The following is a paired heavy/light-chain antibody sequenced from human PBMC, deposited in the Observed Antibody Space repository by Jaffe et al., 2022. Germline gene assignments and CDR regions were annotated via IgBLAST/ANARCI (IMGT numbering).Heavy chain of an antibody. V-gene: IGHV5-51*03. CDR2: IYPGDSDT. CDR1: GYSLSDYW. J-gene: IGHJ4*02. Sequence: EVQLVQSGAELKKPGESLKISCKEPGYSLSDYWIGWVRQMPGKGLQWMGIIYPGDSDTRYSPSFQGQVTISADRSINTGYLQWNNLKASDTGMYYCVMSGWGHYFDYWGPGTLVTVSS. D-gene: IGHD1-26*01. CDR3: VMSGWGHYFDY.
Light chain of an antibody. CDR1: QTISSNY. Sequence: EIVLTQSPGSLSLSPGERATLSCRASQTISSNYLAWYQQRPGQAPRLIMYGASSRATGIPDRFSGSGSGTDFTLTIRRLEPEDFAVYYCQQYGSSLLTFGGGTKVEIK. CDR2: GAS. V-gene: IGKV3-20*01. CDR3: QQYGSSLLT. J-gene: IGKJ4*01.